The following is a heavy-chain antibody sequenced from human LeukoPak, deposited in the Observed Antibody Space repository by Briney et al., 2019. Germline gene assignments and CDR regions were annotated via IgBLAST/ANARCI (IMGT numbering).Heavy chain of an antibody. CDR2: IHTNTGNP. Sequence: GASVKVSCKASGYTFTSYAMNWVRQAPGQGLEWMGWIHTNTGNPTYAQGFTGRFAFSLDTSVSTAYLQIRSLKAEDTAVYYCARESPYYYDTPQRGTHEDFDQWGQGTLVTVSS. J-gene: IGHJ4*02. V-gene: IGHV7-4-1*02. D-gene: IGHD3-22*01. CDR1: GYTFTSYA. CDR3: ARESPYYYDTPQRGTHEDFDQ.